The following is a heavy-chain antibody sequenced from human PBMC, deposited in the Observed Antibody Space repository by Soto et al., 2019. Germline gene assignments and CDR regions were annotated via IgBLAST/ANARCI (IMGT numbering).Heavy chain of an antibody. D-gene: IGHD5-12*01. CDR1: GFTFSDYY. Sequence: GGSLRLSCAASGFTFSDYYMSWIRQAPGKGLEWVSYISSSSSYTNYADSVKGRFTISRDNAKNSLYLEMNSLRAEDTAVYYCARDHHPYNGYDYVDYWGQGTLVTVSS. CDR2: ISSSSSYT. J-gene: IGHJ4*02. V-gene: IGHV3-11*05. CDR3: ARDHHPYNGYDYVDY.